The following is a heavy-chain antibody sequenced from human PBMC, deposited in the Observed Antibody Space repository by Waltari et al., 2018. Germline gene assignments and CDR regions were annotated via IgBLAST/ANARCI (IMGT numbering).Heavy chain of an antibody. V-gene: IGHV1-2*06. D-gene: IGHD3-22*01. Sequence: QVQLVQSGAEVKKPGASVKVSCKASGYTFTGYYMHWVRQAPGQGLEWMGRINPNSGGTNYAQKFQGRVTMTRDTSISTAYMELSRLRSDDTAVYYCARGYYYDSSGPQAFDIWGQGTMVTVSS. J-gene: IGHJ3*02. CDR2: INPNSGGT. CDR1: GYTFTGYY. CDR3: ARGYYYDSSGPQAFDI.